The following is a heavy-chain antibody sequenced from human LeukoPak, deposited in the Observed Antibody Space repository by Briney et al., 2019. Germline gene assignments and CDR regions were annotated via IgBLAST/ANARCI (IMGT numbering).Heavy chain of an antibody. V-gene: IGHV4-34*01. D-gene: IGHD5-24*01. J-gene: IGHJ5*02. Sequence: PSETLSLTCAVYGGSCDDYYCSWIRQPPGKGLEWIGEIHPSGIFYYNSSLMSRVTISIDTSKSQFSLRLTSVTAADTGFYYCARGRDRSKAGDRWGQGSLVTVSS. CDR1: GGSCDDYY. CDR2: IHPSGIF. CDR3: ARGRDRSKAGDR.